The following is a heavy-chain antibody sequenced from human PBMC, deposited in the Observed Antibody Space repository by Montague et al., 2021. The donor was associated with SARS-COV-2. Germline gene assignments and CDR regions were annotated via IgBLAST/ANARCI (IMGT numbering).Heavy chain of an antibody. V-gene: IGHV3-30-3*01. CDR2: ISYDGSNK. CDR1: GFTFSSYG. CDR3: ARESSIDEKGMGLDY. Sequence: SLRLSCAASGFTFSSYGMHWVRQAPGKGLEWATLISYDGSNKYYADPVKGRFTISRDNSKNTLYLQMSSLRAEDTAVDYCARESSIDEKGMGLDYWGQGTLVTVSS. J-gene: IGHJ4*02. D-gene: IGHD5-24*01.